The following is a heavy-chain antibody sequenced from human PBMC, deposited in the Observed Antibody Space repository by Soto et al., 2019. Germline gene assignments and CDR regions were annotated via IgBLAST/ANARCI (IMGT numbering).Heavy chain of an antibody. CDR1: GFICSSYD. CDR3: AKATATGGGAFEI. Sequence: GGSLRLSCAVSGFICSSYDMSWVRQAPGKGLEWVSTILVGGSTHYEDSVKGRFTISRDTSKNAVYLQMNSLTAGDTAVYYCAKATATGGGAFEIYGQGTMVTVSS. CDR2: ILVGGST. J-gene: IGHJ3*02. V-gene: IGHV3-23*01. D-gene: IGHD2-8*02.